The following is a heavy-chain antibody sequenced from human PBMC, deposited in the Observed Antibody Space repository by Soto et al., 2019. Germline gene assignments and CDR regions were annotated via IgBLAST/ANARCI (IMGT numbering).Heavy chain of an antibody. J-gene: IGHJ4*02. CDR2: VWHDGKYK. V-gene: IGHV3-33*01. Sequence: TGGSLRLSCATSGFIFNNYGIHWVRQAPGKGLEWVAVVWHDGKYKYYADSVRGRFTISRDKSNNTVFLQMDSLRAEDTAVYYCARDKAAAAKGVHFDYWGQGSLVTVSS. D-gene: IGHD6-13*01. CDR3: ARDKAAAAKGVHFDY. CDR1: GFIFNNYG.